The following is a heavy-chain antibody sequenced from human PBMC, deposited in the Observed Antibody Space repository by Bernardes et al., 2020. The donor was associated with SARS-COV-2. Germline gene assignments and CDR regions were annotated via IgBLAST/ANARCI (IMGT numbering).Heavy chain of an antibody. CDR1: GFTFSGYW. J-gene: IGHJ4*02. CDR2: IKQDGREK. V-gene: IGHV3-7*03. Sequence: GGSLRLSCAASGFTFSGYWMDWVRQAPGKGLEWVANIKQDGREKYYVDSVKGRFTISRDNAKNSVYLQMNSLRAEDTAVYYCAREDYFDFDYWGQGILVTVSS. D-gene: IGHD4-17*01. CDR3: AREDYFDFDY.